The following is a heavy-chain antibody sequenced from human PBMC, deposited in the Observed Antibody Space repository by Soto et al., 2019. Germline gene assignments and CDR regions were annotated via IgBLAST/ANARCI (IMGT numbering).Heavy chain of an antibody. V-gene: IGHV4-59*01. CDR1: GASTSNYY. CDR3: ARENLRWFDP. D-gene: IGHD3-9*01. J-gene: IGHJ5*02. Sequence: PSETLSLTCTVSGASTSNYYWSWIRQPPGKGLEWVGYVYYSGTASYNPSLQSRVAMSVDTSKKQISLTLSSVTAADTGVYYCARENLRWFDPWGQGTLVTVSS. CDR2: VYYSGTA.